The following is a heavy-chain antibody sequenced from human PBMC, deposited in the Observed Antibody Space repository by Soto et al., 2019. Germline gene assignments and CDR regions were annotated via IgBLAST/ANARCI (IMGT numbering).Heavy chain of an antibody. CDR3: ARQFVVVPAAIYYCYMDV. CDR1: GGSISSSSYY. J-gene: IGHJ6*03. Sequence: SETLSLTCTVSGGSISSSSYYWGWIRQPPGKGLEGIGSIYYSGSTYYNPSLKSRVTISVDTSKNQFSLKLSSVTAADTAVYYCARQFVVVPAAIYYCYMDVWGKGTTVTVSS. CDR2: IYYSGST. D-gene: IGHD2-2*01. V-gene: IGHV4-39*01.